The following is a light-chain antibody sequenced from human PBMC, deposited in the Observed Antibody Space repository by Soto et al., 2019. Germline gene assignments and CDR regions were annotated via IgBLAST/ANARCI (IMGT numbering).Light chain of an antibody. CDR3: HQYNGWPRT. CDR1: QTMSIW. V-gene: IGKV1-5*03. CDR2: KAS. Sequence: DIQMTQSPSTLSGSVGDRVTITARATQTMSIWLAWYQQKPGKAPKLLIYKASTLKSGVPSRFTGSGSGTEFTLTITSLQPDDFAVYYCHQYNGWPRTFGQGTKVDI. J-gene: IGKJ1*01.